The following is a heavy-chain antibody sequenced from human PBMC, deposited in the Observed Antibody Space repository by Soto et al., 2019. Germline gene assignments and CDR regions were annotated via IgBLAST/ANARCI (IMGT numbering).Heavy chain of an antibody. CDR3: ARNIAGAGTRVYYYYGLDV. D-gene: IGHD6-13*01. J-gene: IGHJ6*02. CDR1: GDSVASNSAA. CDR2: TYYRSKWYN. V-gene: IGHV6-1*01. Sequence: SHNLSLTCAISGDSVASNSAAWNWIRQSPSRGLEWLGRTYYRSKWYNDYAVSVKSRITITPDTPKNHFSLQLNSVTPEDTAVYYCARNIAGAGTRVYYYYGLDVWGQGTTVQVSS.